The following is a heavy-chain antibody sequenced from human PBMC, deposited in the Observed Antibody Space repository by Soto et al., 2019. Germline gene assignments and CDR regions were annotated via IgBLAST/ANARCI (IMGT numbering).Heavy chain of an antibody. V-gene: IGHV3-23*01. CDR1: GFPFSSYA. D-gene: IGHD1-1*01. Sequence: VQLLVSGGGLVQPGGSLRLSCAASGFPFSSYAMSWVRQAPGKGLEWVSGISGSGGITYYADSVKGRFTISRDNSKNTLYLQMNSLRADDTAVYFCAKSLSASPNYFFDSWGQGTLVTVSS. CDR3: AKSLSASPNYFFDS. J-gene: IGHJ4*02. CDR2: ISGSGGIT.